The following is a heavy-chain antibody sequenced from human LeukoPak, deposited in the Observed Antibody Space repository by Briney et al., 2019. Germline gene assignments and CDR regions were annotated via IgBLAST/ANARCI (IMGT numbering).Heavy chain of an antibody. Sequence: SQTLSLTCAFSGDSLSSNSAAWNWIRQSPSRGLEWLGRTYYRSKWYNDYAVSVKSRITINPDTSRNQFSLQRNSVTPEATAVYYCARDRLGQQLVRGFDYWGQGTLVTVSA. D-gene: IGHD6-13*01. J-gene: IGHJ4*02. CDR1: GDSLSSNSAA. V-gene: IGHV6-1*01. CDR2: TYYRSKWYN. CDR3: ARDRLGQQLVRGFDY.